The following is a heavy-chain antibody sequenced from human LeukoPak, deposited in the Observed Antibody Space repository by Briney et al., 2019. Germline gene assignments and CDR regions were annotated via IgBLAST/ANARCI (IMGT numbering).Heavy chain of an antibody. Sequence: ASVKVSCKASGYTFTSYGFSWVRQAPGQGLEWMGWISANNGNTIYAQKIQGRVTMTTDTSTSTAYMELRSLRSDDTAVYYCARYSSTFVYFEYWGQGALVTVSS. CDR2: ISANNGNT. V-gene: IGHV1-18*01. D-gene: IGHD6-13*01. CDR3: ARYSSTFVYFEY. J-gene: IGHJ4*02. CDR1: GYTFTSYG.